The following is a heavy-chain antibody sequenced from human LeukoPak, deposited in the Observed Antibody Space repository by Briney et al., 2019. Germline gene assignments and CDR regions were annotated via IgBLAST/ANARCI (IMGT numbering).Heavy chain of an antibody. CDR3: ARGDYYGSGTSLMDV. J-gene: IGHJ6*02. CDR2: ISSSGSTI. CDR1: GFTFSSYS. V-gene: IGHV3-48*04. Sequence: GGSLRLSCAASGFTFSSYSMNWVRQAPGKGLEWVSYISSSGSTIYYADSVKGRFTISRDNAKNSLYLQMNSLRAEDTAVYYCARGDYYGSGTSLMDVWGQGTTVTVSS. D-gene: IGHD3-10*01.